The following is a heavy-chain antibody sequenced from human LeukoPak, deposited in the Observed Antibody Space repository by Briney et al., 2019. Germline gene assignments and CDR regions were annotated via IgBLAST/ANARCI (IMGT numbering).Heavy chain of an antibody. D-gene: IGHD2-2*01. V-gene: IGHV1-69*05. CDR2: IIPIFGTA. CDR3: ARVHCSSTSCYFSGAFDI. J-gene: IGHJ3*02. Sequence: ASVKVSCKASGGTFSSYAISWVRQAPGQGLEWVGGIIPIFGTANYAQKFQGRVTMTRDTSTSTVYMELSSLRSEDTAVYYCARVHCSSTSCYFSGAFDIWGQGTMVTVSS. CDR1: GGTFSSYA.